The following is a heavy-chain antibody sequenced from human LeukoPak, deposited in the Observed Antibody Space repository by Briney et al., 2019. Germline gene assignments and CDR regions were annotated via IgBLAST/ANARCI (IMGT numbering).Heavy chain of an antibody. D-gene: IGHD3-10*01. J-gene: IGHJ3*02. CDR2: IYTSGST. Sequence: SETLSLTCTVSGGSISSGSYYWSWIQQPAGKGLEWIGRIYTSGSTNYNPSLKSRVTISVDTSKNQFSLKLSSVTAADTAVYYCARDSYIIAAFDIWGQGTMVTVSS. CDR3: ARDSYIIAAFDI. CDR1: GGSISSGSYY. V-gene: IGHV4-61*02.